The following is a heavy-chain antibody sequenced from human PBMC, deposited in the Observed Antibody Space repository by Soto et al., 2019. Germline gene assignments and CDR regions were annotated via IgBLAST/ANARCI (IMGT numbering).Heavy chain of an antibody. V-gene: IGHV3-30*18. CDR2: ISYDGSNK. CDR3: AKDLERSHYYYYGMDV. D-gene: IGHD1-1*01. CDR1: GFTFSSYG. Sequence: QTGGSLRLSCAASGFTFSSYGMHWVRQAPGKGLEWVAVISYDGSNKYYADSVKGRFTISRDNSKNTLYLQMNSLRAEDTAVYYCAKDLERSHYYYYGMDVWGQGTTVTVSS. J-gene: IGHJ6*02.